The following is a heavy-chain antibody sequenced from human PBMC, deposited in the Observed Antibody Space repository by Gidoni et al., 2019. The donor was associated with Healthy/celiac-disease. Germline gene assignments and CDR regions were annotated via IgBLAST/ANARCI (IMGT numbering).Heavy chain of an antibody. CDR3: ARNSPPLLD. CDR2: INAGNGNT. Sequence: QVQLVQSGAEVKKPGASVKVPGKASGYTFTSDAMHWVRQAPGQRLEWMGWINAGNGNTKYSQKFQGRVTITRDTSASTAYMELSSLRSEDTAVYYCARNSPPLLDWGQGTLVTVSS. CDR1: GYTFTSDA. J-gene: IGHJ4*02. V-gene: IGHV1-3*01. D-gene: IGHD2-21*01.